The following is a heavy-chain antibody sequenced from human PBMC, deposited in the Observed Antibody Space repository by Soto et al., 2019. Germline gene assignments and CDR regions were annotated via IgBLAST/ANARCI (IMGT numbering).Heavy chain of an antibody. CDR2: INNGGSS. J-gene: IGHJ2*01. CDR3: ARGRGDGYNQNWYFDL. Sequence: SETLSLTCAVYGGSFSGYYWSWIRQPPGKGLEWIGEINNGGSSNYNPSLKSRGSMSVGTSNNQFSLKLTSVTAADTAGYYCARGRGDGYNQNWYFDLWGRGTLVTVSS. V-gene: IGHV4-34*01. CDR1: GGSFSGYY. D-gene: IGHD3-10*01.